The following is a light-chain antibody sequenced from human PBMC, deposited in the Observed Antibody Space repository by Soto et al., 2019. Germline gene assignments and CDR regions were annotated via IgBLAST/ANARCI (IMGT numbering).Light chain of an antibody. CDR3: QQSYSTPL. CDR2: AAS. V-gene: IGKV1-39*01. J-gene: IGKJ4*01. Sequence: DIQMTQSPSSPSASVGDRVTIACRASQSISNYLNWYQQRPGKAPKLLIYAASSLQSGVPSRFSGSGSGTDFTLTISSLQPEDFVTYYCQQSYSTPLFGGGTKVDIK. CDR1: QSISNY.